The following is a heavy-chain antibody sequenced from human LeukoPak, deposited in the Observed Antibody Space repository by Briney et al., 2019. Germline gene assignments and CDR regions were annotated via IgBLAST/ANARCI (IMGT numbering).Heavy chain of an antibody. CDR2: ISSSSSYI. CDR3: AREQGRGYRGYDY. D-gene: IGHD5-12*01. CDR1: GFTFSSYS. V-gene: IGHV3-21*01. J-gene: IGHJ4*02. Sequence: GGSLRLSCAASGFTFSSYSMNWVRQAPGKGLEWVSSISSSSSYIYYADSVKGRFTISRDNAKNSLYLQMNSLRAEDTAVYYCAREQGRGYRGYDYWGQGTLVTVSS.